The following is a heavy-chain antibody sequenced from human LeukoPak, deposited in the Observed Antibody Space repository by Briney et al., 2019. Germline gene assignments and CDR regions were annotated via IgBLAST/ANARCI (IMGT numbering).Heavy chain of an antibody. D-gene: IGHD5-24*01. Sequence: GGSLRLSCSASGFAFSGFAMGWVRQAPGKGLEWVSRINSDGGSTSYADSVKGRFTISRDNAKNTLYLQMNSLRAEDTAVYYCARRIQGMAPYYFDYWGQGTLVTVSS. CDR3: ARRIQGMAPYYFDY. V-gene: IGHV3-74*01. CDR2: INSDGGST. J-gene: IGHJ4*02. CDR1: GFAFSGFA.